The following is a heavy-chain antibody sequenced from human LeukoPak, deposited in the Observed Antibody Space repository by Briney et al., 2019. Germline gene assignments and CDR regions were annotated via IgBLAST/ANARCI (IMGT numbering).Heavy chain of an antibody. D-gene: IGHD2-2*02. Sequence: PSETLSLTCAVYGGSFSGYYWSWIRQPPGKGLEWIGEINHSGSTNYNPSLESRVTISVDTSKNQFSLKLSSVTAADTAVYYCARGNCSSTSCYMYYYYYGMDVWGQGTTVTVSS. CDR3: ARGNCSSTSCYMYYYYYGMDV. CDR1: GGSFSGYY. CDR2: INHSGST. J-gene: IGHJ6*02. V-gene: IGHV4-34*01.